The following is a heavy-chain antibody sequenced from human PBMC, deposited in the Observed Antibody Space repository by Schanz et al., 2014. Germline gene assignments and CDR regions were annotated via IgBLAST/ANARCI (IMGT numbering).Heavy chain of an antibody. J-gene: IGHJ4*02. CDR3: VRDSFFAFDY. D-gene: IGHD3-3*01. CDR2: INGDGSNT. V-gene: IGHV3-74*01. CDR1: GFTFSPYW. Sequence: VQLVESGGGLVQPGGSLRLSCGSSGFTFSPYWMHWVRQAPGKGLVWVARINGDGSNTNYADSVKGRFTISRDNAKNTLYLQMNSLSAEDTAMYYCVRDSFFAFDYWGQGTLVTVSS.